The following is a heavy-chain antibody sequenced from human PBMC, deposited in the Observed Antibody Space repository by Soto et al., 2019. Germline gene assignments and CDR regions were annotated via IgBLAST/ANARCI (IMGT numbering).Heavy chain of an antibody. V-gene: IGHV4-4*02. CDR2: SYHSGSS. D-gene: IGHD3-22*01. J-gene: IGHJ4*02. CDR3: ARRYSYDSSGYYLGD. CDR1: GSSITSSNW. Sequence: QVQLRESGPRLVKPSGTLSLTCAVSGSSITSSNWWTWVRQPPGKGLEWIGESYHSGSSNYNPSLKSRVNISVDKSKNPFFLKLTSVTAADTAVYYCARRYSYDSSGYYLGDWGQGTLVTVSS.